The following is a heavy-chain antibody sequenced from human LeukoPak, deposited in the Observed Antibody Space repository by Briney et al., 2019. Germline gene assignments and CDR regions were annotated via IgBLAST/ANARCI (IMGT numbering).Heavy chain of an antibody. J-gene: IGHJ4*02. V-gene: IGHV3-23*01. Sequence: GGSLSLSCAASGFTFSNAAMTWVRQAPGKGLEWVSTITGSDDNTYYADSVKGRFTISRDYSKNTLDLQMNSLRVEDTAIYYCAKGPQLGSAYHPDYWGQGTLVTVSS. CDR1: GFTFSNAA. D-gene: IGHD3-16*01. CDR2: ITGSDDNT. CDR3: AKGPQLGSAYHPDY.